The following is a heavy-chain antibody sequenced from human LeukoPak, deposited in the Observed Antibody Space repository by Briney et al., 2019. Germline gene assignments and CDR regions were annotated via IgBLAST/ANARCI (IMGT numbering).Heavy chain of an antibody. CDR1: GGSISSHY. Sequence: SETLSLTCTVSGGSISSHYWSWIRQPPGKGLEWIGYIYYSGSTNYNPSLKSRVTISVDTSKNQFSLKLSSVTAADTAVYYCARDYDSSGYYGYWGQGTLVTVS. V-gene: IGHV4-59*11. D-gene: IGHD3-22*01. J-gene: IGHJ4*02. CDR3: ARDYDSSGYYGY. CDR2: IYYSGST.